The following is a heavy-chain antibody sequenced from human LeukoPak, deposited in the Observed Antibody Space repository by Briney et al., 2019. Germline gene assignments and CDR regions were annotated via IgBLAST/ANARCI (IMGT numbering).Heavy chain of an antibody. D-gene: IGHD3-10*01. CDR3: AKDGPYYYGSGSHYMAFDI. J-gene: IGHJ3*02. V-gene: IGHV3-21*04. CDR2: ISGSSYYI. Sequence: KAGGSLRLSCAASGFTFSSYSMNWVRQAPGKGLEWVSSISGSSYYIYYADSVKGRFTISRDNSKNTLYLQMNSLRAEDTAIYYCAKDGPYYYGSGSHYMAFDIWGQGTMVTVSP. CDR1: GFTFSSYS.